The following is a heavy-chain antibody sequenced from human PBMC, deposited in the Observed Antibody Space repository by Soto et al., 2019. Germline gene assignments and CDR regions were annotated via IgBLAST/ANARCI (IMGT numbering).Heavy chain of an antibody. CDR2: INAGNGNT. J-gene: IGHJ4*02. D-gene: IGHD5-18*01. CDR1: GYTFTSYA. Sequence: ASVKVSCKASGYTFTSYAMHWVRQAPGQRLEWMGWINAGNGNTKYSQKFQGRVTITRDTSASTACMELRSLRSDDTAVYYCAPHTLDTGMPSGYWGQGTLVTVSS. V-gene: IGHV1-3*01. CDR3: APHTLDTGMPSGY.